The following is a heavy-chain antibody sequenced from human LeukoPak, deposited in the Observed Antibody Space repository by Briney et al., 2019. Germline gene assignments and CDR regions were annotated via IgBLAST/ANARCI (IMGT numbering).Heavy chain of an antibody. J-gene: IGHJ6*04. V-gene: IGHV4-31*03. CDR2: IYYSGST. CDR1: GGSISSGGDY. CDR3: ARGGFDGMDV. Sequence: SQTLSLTCTVSGGSISSGGDYWSWIRQHPGKGLEWIGYIYYSGSTYYNPSLKSRVTISVDTSKNQFSLKLSSVTAADTAVYYCARGGFDGMDVWGKGTTVTVSS. D-gene: IGHD3-3*01.